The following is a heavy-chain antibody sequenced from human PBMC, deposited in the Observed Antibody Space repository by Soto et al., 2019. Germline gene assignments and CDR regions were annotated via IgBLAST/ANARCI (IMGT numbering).Heavy chain of an antibody. CDR2: ISGSGART. J-gene: IGHJ4*02. D-gene: IGHD3-3*01. CDR3: ARGDSYYDFGIEY. V-gene: IGHV3-23*01. CDR1: GFTFSNYA. Sequence: GGSLRLSCAVSGFTFSNYAMSWVRQAPGKGLEWVTSISGSGARTYYADSVKGRITTSRDNSKNTLFLQMSSLRDEDTAVYYCARGDSYYDFGIEYWGQGTLVTAPQ.